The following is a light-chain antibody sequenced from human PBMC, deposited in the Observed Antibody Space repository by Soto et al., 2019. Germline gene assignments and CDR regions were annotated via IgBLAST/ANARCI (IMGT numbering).Light chain of an antibody. CDR2: GAS. CDR1: QSVSNTQ. CDR3: QQFSSYPLT. Sequence: EIVLTQSPGTLSLSPGERATLSCRASQSVSNTQLAWYQQKHGQAPRLLIYGASSRATGIPDRFNGSGSGTDFTLTISRLEPEDLAVYYCQQFSSYPLTCGGGTKXDI. J-gene: IGKJ4*02. V-gene: IGKV3-20*01.